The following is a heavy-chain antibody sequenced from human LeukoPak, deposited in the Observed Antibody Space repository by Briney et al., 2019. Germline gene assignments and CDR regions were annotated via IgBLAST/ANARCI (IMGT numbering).Heavy chain of an antibody. V-gene: IGHV4-39*02. CDR1: GGSISSSSYY. J-gene: IGHJ4*02. Sequence: SETLSLTCTVSGGSISSSSYYWGWLRQPPGTGLEWIGSIYYSGSTYYNPSLKSRVTISVDTSKNQFSLKLSSVTAADTAVYYCARDMATSIGGFDYWGQGTLVTVSS. CDR2: IYYSGST. CDR3: ARDMATSIGGFDY. D-gene: IGHD5-24*01.